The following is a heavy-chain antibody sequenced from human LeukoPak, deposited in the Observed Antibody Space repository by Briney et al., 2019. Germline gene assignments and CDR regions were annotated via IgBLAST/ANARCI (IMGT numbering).Heavy chain of an antibody. CDR2: ISGSGGST. CDR1: GFTFSSYA. J-gene: IGHJ5*02. D-gene: IGHD3-10*01. CDR3: ASSITMVRGVKARGWFDP. Sequence: GSLRLSCAASGFTFSSYAMSWVRQAPGKGVEWVSAISGSGGSTYYADSVKGRFTISRDNAKNSLYLQMNSLRAEDTAVYYCASSITMVRGVKARGWFDPWGQGTLVTVSS. V-gene: IGHV3-23*01.